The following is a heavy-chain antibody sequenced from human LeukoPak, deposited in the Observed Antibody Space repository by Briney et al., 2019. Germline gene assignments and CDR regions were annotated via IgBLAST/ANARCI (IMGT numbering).Heavy chain of an antibody. D-gene: IGHD3-3*01. Sequence: GGSLRLSCAASGFTVSSNYMSWVRQAPGKGLEWVANIKQDGSEKYYVDSVKGRFTISRDNAKNSLYLQMNSLRAEDTAVYYCARDWYDFWSGSYYYYGMDVWGQGTTVTVSS. J-gene: IGHJ6*02. CDR3: ARDWYDFWSGSYYYYGMDV. CDR1: GFTVSSNY. CDR2: IKQDGSEK. V-gene: IGHV3-7*01.